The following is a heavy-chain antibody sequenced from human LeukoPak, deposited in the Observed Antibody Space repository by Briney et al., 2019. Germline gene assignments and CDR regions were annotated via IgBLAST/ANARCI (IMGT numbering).Heavy chain of an antibody. D-gene: IGHD1-7*01. CDR1: GFTFSSYA. V-gene: IGHV3-23*01. J-gene: IGHJ4*02. Sequence: PGGSLRLSCAASGFTFSSYAMSWVRQAPGKGLEWVSAISGSGGSTYYADSVKGRFTISRDNSKNTLYLQMNSLRAEDTAVYYCAKGRDNWNSVIRYFDYWGQRTLVTVSS. CDR2: ISGSGGST. CDR3: AKGRDNWNSVIRYFDY.